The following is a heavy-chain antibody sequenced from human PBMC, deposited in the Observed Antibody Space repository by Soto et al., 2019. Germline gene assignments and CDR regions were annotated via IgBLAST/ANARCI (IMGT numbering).Heavy chain of an antibody. Sequence: GESLKSSCKGSGYSFTSYWIGWVRQMPGKGLEWMGIIYPGDSDTRYSPSFQGQVTISADKSISTAYLQWSSLKASDTAMYYCARLGGGDYYYYGMDVWGQGTTVTVSS. D-gene: IGHD3-16*01. CDR1: GYSFTSYW. CDR2: IYPGDSDT. V-gene: IGHV5-51*01. CDR3: ARLGGGDYYYYGMDV. J-gene: IGHJ6*02.